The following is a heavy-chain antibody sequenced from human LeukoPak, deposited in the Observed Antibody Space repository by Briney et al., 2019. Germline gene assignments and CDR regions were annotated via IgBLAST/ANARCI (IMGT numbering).Heavy chain of an antibody. D-gene: IGHD6-19*01. Sequence: SVNVSCTASGGTFSSYAISWVRQAPGQGPEWMGGIIPIFGTANYAQKFQGRVTITADESTSTAHMELSSLRSEDTAVYYCARPSSGWHNWFDPWGQGTLVTVSS. CDR3: ARPSSGWHNWFDP. V-gene: IGHV1-69*13. CDR2: IIPIFGTA. CDR1: GGTFSSYA. J-gene: IGHJ5*02.